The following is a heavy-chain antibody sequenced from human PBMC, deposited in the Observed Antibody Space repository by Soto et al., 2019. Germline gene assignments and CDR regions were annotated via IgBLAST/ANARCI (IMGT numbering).Heavy chain of an antibody. CDR1: CGSVRSESYY. CDR2: IHYGGSS. J-gene: IGHJ5*02. V-gene: IGHV4-61*01. CDR3: ARSLNT. Sequence: PSETLSLTCTVPCGSVRSESYYWSWFRQPPGKGLEWIGYIHYGGSSDYNPSLKTRVTISVDTSKNQFSLKLSSVTAADTAVYYCARSLNTWGQGTLVTVSS.